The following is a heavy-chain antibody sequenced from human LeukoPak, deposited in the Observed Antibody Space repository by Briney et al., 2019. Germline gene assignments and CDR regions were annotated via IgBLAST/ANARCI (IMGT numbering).Heavy chain of an antibody. CDR2: INHSASS. J-gene: IGHJ4*02. D-gene: IGHD3-22*01. V-gene: IGHV4-34*01. Sequence: PSETLSLTCVVSGGSFSAFYWSWIRQPPGRGLEWIGEINHSASSNYNPSLKSRVTISADTSKNQFSLKLSSVTAADTAVYYCARDGYYYDSSGYYEKMYYFDYWGQGTLVTVSS. CDR3: ARDGYYYDSSGYYEKMYYFDY. CDR1: GGSFSAFY.